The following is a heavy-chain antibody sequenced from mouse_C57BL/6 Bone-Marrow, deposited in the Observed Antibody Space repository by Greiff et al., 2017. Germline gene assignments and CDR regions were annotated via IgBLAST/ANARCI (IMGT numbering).Heavy chain of an antibody. Sequence: QVQLQQSGAELARPGASVKLSCKASGYTFTSYGISWVKQRTGQGLEWIGEIYPRSGNTYYNEKFKGKATLTADKSSRTAYMELRSRTSEDSAVYFCARMGFHWYFDVWGTGTTVTVSS. V-gene: IGHV1-81*01. CDR3: ARMGFHWYFDV. CDR1: GYTFTSYG. J-gene: IGHJ1*03. CDR2: IYPRSGNT.